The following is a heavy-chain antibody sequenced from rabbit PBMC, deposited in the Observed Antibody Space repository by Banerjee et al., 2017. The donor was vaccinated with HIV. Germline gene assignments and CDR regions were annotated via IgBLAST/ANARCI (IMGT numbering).Heavy chain of an antibody. J-gene: IGHJ4*01. D-gene: IGHD4-1*01. Sequence: QEQLEESGGDLVKPGASLTLTCTASGFSFSGSYYMCWVRQAPGKGLEWIACIRAGSSGSTYYANWAKGRFSISKTSSTTVTLQMTSLTAADTATYFCARDLAGVIGWNFNLWGPGTLVTVS. V-gene: IGHV1S45*01. CDR2: IRAGSSGST. CDR3: ARDLAGVIGWNFNL. CDR1: GFSFSGSYY.